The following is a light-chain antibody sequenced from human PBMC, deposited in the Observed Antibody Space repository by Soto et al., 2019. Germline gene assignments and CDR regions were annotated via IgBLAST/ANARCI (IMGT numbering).Light chain of an antibody. V-gene: IGKV4-1*01. J-gene: IGKJ4*01. CDR2: WAS. CDR1: QNVLYNSNNKNY. Sequence: DFVMTQSPDSLAVSLGERATINCRSSQNVLYNSNNKNYLAWYQQKPGQPPKLLIYWASTREYGVPDRFSGSGSGPDFPLTISTLQAKDVAVYYCQQYYTTPIPFGGGTKLEIK. CDR3: QQYYTTPIP.